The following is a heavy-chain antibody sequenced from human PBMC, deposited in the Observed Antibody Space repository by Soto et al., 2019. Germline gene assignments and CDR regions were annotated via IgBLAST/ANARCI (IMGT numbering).Heavy chain of an antibody. CDR3: ARDRGIAVAGTSWFDP. V-gene: IGHV1-69*08. CDR1: GGTFSSYT. J-gene: IGHJ5*02. D-gene: IGHD6-19*01. Sequence: SVKVSCKASGGTFSSYTISWVRQAPGQGLEWMGRIIPILGTANYAQKFQGRVTITADKSTSTAYMELSSLRSEDTAVYYCARDRGIAVAGTSWFDPWGQGTLVTVSS. CDR2: IIPILGTA.